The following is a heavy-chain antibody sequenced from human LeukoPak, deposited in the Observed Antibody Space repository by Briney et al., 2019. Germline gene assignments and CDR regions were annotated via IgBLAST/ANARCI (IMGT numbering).Heavy chain of an antibody. Sequence: PGRSLRLSCAASGFTFSTYGMHWVRQAPDKGLEWMAVMVDDGSEKYYADSVKGRFTISRDNSKNTLYLQMNSLRPEDTAIYYCARDLRQWLGILDYWGQGALVTVSS. CDR1: GFTFSTYG. J-gene: IGHJ4*02. D-gene: IGHD6-19*01. V-gene: IGHV3-30*03. CDR3: ARDLRQWLGILDY. CDR2: MVDDGSEK.